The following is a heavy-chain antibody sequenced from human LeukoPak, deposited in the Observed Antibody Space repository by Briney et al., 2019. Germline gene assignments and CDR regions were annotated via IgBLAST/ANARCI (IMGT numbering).Heavy chain of an antibody. CDR1: GFTFNTCG. CDR2: IRYDGSDK. J-gene: IGHJ4*02. Sequence: GGSLRLSCAASGFTFNTCGMHWVRQAPGKGLEWVALIRYDGSDKYYADSVKDRFTISRDNSRNTLYLQMNSLRAEDTAVYYCANSHSSGWYEVPDYWGQGTLVTVSS. CDR3: ANSHSSGWYEVPDY. D-gene: IGHD6-19*01. V-gene: IGHV3-30*02.